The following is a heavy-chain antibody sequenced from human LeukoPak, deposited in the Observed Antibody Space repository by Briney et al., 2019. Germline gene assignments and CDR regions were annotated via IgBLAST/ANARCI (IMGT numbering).Heavy chain of an antibody. J-gene: IGHJ4*02. CDR3: AKDPGAVVVQAYYLDH. V-gene: IGHV3-30*18. D-gene: IGHD2-21*01. CDR1: GFRFRNFG. Sequence: PGTSLRLSCVDSGFRFRNFGMHWVRQAPGKGLEWVAVISHDGTNTYHADSVRGRFTISRDNSKNTLYLQMNSLGPEDTAVYYCAKDPGAVVVQAYYLDHWGQGTLVTVSS. CDR2: ISHDGTNT.